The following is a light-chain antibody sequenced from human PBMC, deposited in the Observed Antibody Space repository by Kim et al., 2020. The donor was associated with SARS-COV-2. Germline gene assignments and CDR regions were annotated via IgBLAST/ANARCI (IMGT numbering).Light chain of an antibody. V-gene: IGLV3-1*01. CDR1: KLGNKY. CDR3: QAWGTTTGGV. Sequence: SYELTQPPSLSVSPGQTATITCSGEKLGNKYASWYQQKSGQSPVLVIYQDNKRPSRIPERFSGSNSANTATLTISGTQALDEADYYCQAWGTTTGGVFGGGTQLTVL. J-gene: IGLJ3*02. CDR2: QDN.